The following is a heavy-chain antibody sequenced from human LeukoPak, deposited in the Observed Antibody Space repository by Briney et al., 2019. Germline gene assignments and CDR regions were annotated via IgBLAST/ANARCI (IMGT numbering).Heavy chain of an antibody. CDR3: ARGYSGYDSFFDY. CDR1: GGSISSGSYY. V-gene: IGHV4-61*02. Sequence: SETLSLTCTVSGGSISSGSYYWSWIRQPAGKGLEWIGRIYTSGSTNYNPSLKSRVTISVDTSKNQFSLKLSSVTAADTAVYYSARGYSGYDSFFDYWGQGTLVTVSS. CDR2: IYTSGST. D-gene: IGHD5-12*01. J-gene: IGHJ4*02.